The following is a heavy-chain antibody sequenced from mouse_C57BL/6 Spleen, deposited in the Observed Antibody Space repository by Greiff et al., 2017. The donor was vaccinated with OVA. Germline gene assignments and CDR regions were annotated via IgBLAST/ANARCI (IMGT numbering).Heavy chain of an antibody. Sequence: EVHLVESGPGLVKPSQSLSLTCSVTGYSITSGYYWNWIRQFPGNILEWMGYISYDGSNNYNPALKNRISITRDTSKNQFFLKLNSVTTEDTATYYCARDSNYDWFAYWGQGTLVTVSA. CDR1: GYSITSGYY. V-gene: IGHV3-6*01. D-gene: IGHD2-5*01. CDR3: ARDSNYDWFAY. J-gene: IGHJ3*01. CDR2: ISYDGSN.